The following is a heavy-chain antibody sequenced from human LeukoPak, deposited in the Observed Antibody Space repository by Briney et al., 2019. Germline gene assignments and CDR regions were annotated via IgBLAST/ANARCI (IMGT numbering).Heavy chain of an antibody. Sequence: SGGSLRLSCAASGFTFSSYAMSWVRQAPGKGLEWVSGISNSGGRTYYADSVKGRFTISRDNSKNTLYLQMNSLRGEDTAVYYCAKEGGPMVEWTFDYWGQGTLVTVSS. D-gene: IGHD4/OR15-4a*01. J-gene: IGHJ4*02. CDR2: ISNSGGRT. V-gene: IGHV3-23*01. CDR3: AKEGGPMVEWTFDY. CDR1: GFTFSSYA.